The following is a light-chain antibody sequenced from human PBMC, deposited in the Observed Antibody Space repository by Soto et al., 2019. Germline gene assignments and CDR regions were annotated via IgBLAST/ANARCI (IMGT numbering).Light chain of an antibody. Sequence: DLPMTQSPSSLSASVGDRVTITCRASQSISSYLNWYQQKPGKAPKLLIYGASSLPSGVPSRFSGGGSGTDFTLTISSLQPEDFATYYCQESLSFLWGTFGPGTKIEIK. V-gene: IGKV1-39*01. CDR3: QESLSFLWGT. CDR2: GAS. J-gene: IGKJ1*01. CDR1: QSISSY.